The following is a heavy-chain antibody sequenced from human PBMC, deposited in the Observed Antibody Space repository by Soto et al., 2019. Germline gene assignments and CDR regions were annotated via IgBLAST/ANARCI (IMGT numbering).Heavy chain of an antibody. V-gene: IGHV3-48*03. D-gene: IGHD3-10*01. Sequence: LSLSCQASGFNFRLYEMHWVRKAPGKGLEWVSYISSSGLTTYYADFAEGRFTISRDNAKDSLYLHLNSLRVGDTAVYYCARYGTRGDWWGLGTQVTVSS. CDR1: GFNFRLYE. J-gene: IGHJ5*01. CDR3: ARYGTRGDW. CDR2: ISSSGLTT.